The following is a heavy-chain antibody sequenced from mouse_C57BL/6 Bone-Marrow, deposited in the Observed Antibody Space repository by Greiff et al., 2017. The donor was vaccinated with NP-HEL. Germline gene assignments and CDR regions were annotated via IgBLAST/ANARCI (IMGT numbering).Heavy chain of an antibody. CDR1: GFSLSTFGMG. CDR3: ARIERIYYGYAWFAY. CDR2: IWWDDDK. D-gene: IGHD2-2*01. Sequence: QVTLKVCGPGILQPSQTLSLTCSFSGFSLSTFGMGVGWIRQPSGKGLEWLAHIWWDDDKYYNPALKSRLTISKDTSKNQVFLKIANVNTADTATYYCARIERIYYGYAWFAYWGQGTLVTVSA. V-gene: IGHV8-8*01. J-gene: IGHJ3*01.